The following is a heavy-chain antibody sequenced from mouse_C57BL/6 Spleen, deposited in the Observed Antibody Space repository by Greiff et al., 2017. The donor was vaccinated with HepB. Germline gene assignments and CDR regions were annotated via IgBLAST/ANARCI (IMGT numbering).Heavy chain of an antibody. CDR1: GYTFTDYE. CDR2: IDPETGGT. D-gene: IGHD2-2*01. CDR3: TRYDGYLYYFDY. J-gene: IGHJ2*01. V-gene: IGHV1-15*01. Sequence: VQLQQSGAELVRPGASVTLSCKASGYTFTDYEMHWVKQTPVHGLEWIGAIDPETGGTAYNQKFKGKAILTADKSSSTAYMELRSLTSEDSAVNYCTRYDGYLYYFDYWGQGTTLTVSS.